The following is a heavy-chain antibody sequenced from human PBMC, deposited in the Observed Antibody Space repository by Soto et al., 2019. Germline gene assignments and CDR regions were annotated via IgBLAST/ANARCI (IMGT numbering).Heavy chain of an antibody. CDR3: ARDRSTHYYGSGSYYNVIYYYYGMDV. Sequence: GASVKVSCKASGYTFTSYGISWVRQAPGQGLEWMGWISAYNGNTNYAQKLQGRVTMTTDTSTSTAYMELRSLRSDDTAVYYCARDRSTHYYGSGSYYNVIYYYYGMDVWGQGTTVTGSS. CDR2: ISAYNGNT. V-gene: IGHV1-18*01. D-gene: IGHD3-10*01. CDR1: GYTFTSYG. J-gene: IGHJ6*02.